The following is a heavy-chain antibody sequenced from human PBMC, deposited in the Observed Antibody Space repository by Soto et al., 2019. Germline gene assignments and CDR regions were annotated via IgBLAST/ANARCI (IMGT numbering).Heavy chain of an antibody. CDR1: GFTFSSHG. V-gene: IGHV3-30*18. D-gene: IGHD2-21*02. CDR3: TKDRSAGCGGDCPFDY. J-gene: IGHJ4*02. CDR2: ISLDGTED. Sequence: QVQLVESGGGVVQPGRSLRLSCAASGFTFSSHGMHWVRQAPGKGLEWLSVISLDGTEDYYADSVRGRFTISRDNSKNTLYLQMNSLRPEDTAVYYCTKDRSAGCGGDCPFDYWGQGSLVSVSS.